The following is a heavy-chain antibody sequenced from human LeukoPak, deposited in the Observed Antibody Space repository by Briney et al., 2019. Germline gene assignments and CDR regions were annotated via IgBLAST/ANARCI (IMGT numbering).Heavy chain of an antibody. CDR2: IIPSDGRT. CDR1: GYTLTTYY. D-gene: IGHD2-8*01. CDR3: ARARYAGNQIDY. J-gene: IGHJ4*02. Sequence: GSVKVSCKASGYTLTTYYMHWVRQAPGQGLEWMGIIIPSDGRTTFPQNFQGRVTITRDTSTSTVYMELSSLTSEDTAVYYCARARYAGNQIDYWGQGTLVTVSS. V-gene: IGHV1-46*01.